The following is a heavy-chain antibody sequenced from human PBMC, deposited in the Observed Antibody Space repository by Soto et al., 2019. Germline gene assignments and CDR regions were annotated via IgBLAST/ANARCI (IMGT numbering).Heavy chain of an antibody. Sequence: PGGSLRLSCAASGFTFSNYVMSWVRQSPGKGLEWVSAITGSSGDTYHADSVKGRFTISRDNTKNTLYLQMDSLKAEDTAAFYCAKGSASSRPYYFDYWGQGTLVTVSS. CDR1: GFTFSNYV. V-gene: IGHV3-23*01. CDR3: AKGSASSRPYYFDY. D-gene: IGHD2-2*01. J-gene: IGHJ4*02. CDR2: ITGSSGDT.